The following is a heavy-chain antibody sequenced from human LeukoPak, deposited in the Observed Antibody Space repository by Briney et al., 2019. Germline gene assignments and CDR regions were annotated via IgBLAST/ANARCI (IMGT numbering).Heavy chain of an antibody. CDR1: GFTFSSYS. V-gene: IGHV3-21*01. Sequence: PGGSLRLSCAASGFTFSSYSRNWVRQAPGKGLEWVSSISSSSSYIYYADSVKGRFTISRDNAKNSLYLQMNSLRAEDTAVYYCARVYYASGSSSYMDAWGKGATVTVSS. D-gene: IGHD3-10*01. J-gene: IGHJ6*03. CDR2: ISSSSSYI. CDR3: ARVYYASGSSSYMDA.